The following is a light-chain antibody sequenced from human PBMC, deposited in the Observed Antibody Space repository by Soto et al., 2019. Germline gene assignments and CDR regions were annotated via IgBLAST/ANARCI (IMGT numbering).Light chain of an antibody. J-gene: IGKJ2*01. CDR2: GAS. CDR1: QRVSSN. CDR3: QQYQDWHRYT. V-gene: IGKV3-15*01. Sequence: DIVMPQSPATLSVSPGERATLSCSATQRVSSNFAWYQQKPGQAPRLLIYGASTKATDIPARFSGSGFATDFTLTLSRLQYEDIEIYYCQQYQDWHRYTFGQWNKLDIK.